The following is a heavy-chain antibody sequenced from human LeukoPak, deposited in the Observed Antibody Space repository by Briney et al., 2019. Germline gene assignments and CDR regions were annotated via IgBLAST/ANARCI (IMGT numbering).Heavy chain of an antibody. J-gene: IGHJ4*02. V-gene: IGHV3-30*04. D-gene: IGHD6-13*01. Sequence: PGGSLRLSCAASGFTFSSYAMHWVRQAPGKGLEWVAVISYDGSNKYYADSVKGRFTIPRDNSKNTLYLQMNSLRAEDTAVYYCASTSSSWYYFDYWGQGTLVTVSS. CDR3: ASTSSSWYYFDY. CDR2: ISYDGSNK. CDR1: GFTFSSYA.